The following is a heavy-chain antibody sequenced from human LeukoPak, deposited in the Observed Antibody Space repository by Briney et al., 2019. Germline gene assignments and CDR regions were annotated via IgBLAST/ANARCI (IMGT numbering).Heavy chain of an antibody. V-gene: IGHV4-39*07. D-gene: IGHD3-10*01. Sequence: PSETLSLTCTVSGGSISSSSYYWGWIRQPPGKGLEWIGSIYYSGSTYYNPSLKSRVTISVDTSKNQFSLKLSSVTAADTAVYYCARKYRGFGELLSLSAFDIWGQGTMVTVSS. J-gene: IGHJ3*02. CDR3: ARKYRGFGELLSLSAFDI. CDR1: GGSISSSSYY. CDR2: IYYSGST.